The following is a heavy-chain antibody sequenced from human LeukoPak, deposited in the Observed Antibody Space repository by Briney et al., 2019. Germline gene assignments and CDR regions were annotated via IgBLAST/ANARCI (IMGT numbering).Heavy chain of an antibody. Sequence: ASVKVSCKASGYTFTSYYMHWVRQAPGQGLEWMGIINPSGGSTSYAQKFQGRVTMTRDTSTSTVYMELSSLRSEDTAVYYCARGGDLGYSYGDAFDIWGQGTMVTVSS. J-gene: IGHJ3*02. CDR3: ARGGDLGYSYGDAFDI. CDR2: INPSGGST. V-gene: IGHV1-46*01. D-gene: IGHD5-18*01. CDR1: GYTFTSYY.